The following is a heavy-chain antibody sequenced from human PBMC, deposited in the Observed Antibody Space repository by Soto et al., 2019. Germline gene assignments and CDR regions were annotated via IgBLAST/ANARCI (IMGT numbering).Heavy chain of an antibody. V-gene: IGHV4-38-2*02. D-gene: IGHD6-13*01. Sequence: PSETLSLTCAVSGYSISSGYYWVCIRQPPGKGLEWIGSIYHSGSTYYNPSLKSRVTISVDTSKNQFSLKLSSVTAADTAVYYCARDMWAAAGTWFEYWGQGTLVTVS. J-gene: IGHJ4*02. CDR2: IYHSGST. CDR1: GYSISSGYY. CDR3: ARDMWAAAGTWFEY.